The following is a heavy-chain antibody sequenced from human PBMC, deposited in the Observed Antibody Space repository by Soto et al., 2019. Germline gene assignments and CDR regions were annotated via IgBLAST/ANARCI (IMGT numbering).Heavy chain of an antibody. CDR2: INPNSGGT. CDR1: GYTFTGYY. J-gene: IGHJ4*02. D-gene: IGHD3-3*01. V-gene: IGHV1-2*04. Sequence: GASVKVSCKASGYTFTGYYMHWVRQAPGQGLEWMGWINPNSGGTNYAQKFQGWVTMTRDTSISTAYMELSSLRSDDTAVYYCARVYGLVKHDDFWSGYYDYWGQGTQVTVSS. CDR3: ARVYGLVKHDDFWSGYYDY.